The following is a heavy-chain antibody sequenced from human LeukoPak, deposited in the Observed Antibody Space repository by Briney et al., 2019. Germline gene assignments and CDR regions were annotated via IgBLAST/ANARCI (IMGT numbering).Heavy chain of an antibody. CDR1: GFTFSSYA. J-gene: IGHJ3*02. V-gene: IGHV3-30-3*01. CDR3: ARRRYSSSWYEMMGAFDI. Sequence: PGRSLRLSCAASGFTFSSYAMHWVRQAPGKGLEWVAVISYDGSNKYYADSVKGRFTISRDNSKNTLYLQMNSLRAEDTAVYYCARRRYSSSWYEMMGAFDIWGQGTMVTVSS. CDR2: ISYDGSNK. D-gene: IGHD6-13*01.